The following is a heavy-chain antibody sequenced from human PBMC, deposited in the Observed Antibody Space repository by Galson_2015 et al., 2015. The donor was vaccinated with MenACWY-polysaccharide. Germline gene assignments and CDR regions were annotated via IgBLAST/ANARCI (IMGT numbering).Heavy chain of an antibody. J-gene: IGHJ4*02. CDR2: IRCKASGETT. V-gene: IGHV3-49*03. CDR3: TRDRPIDY. CDR1: GFTFGDYA. Sequence: SLRLSCAASGFTFGDYAMAWFRQAPGKGLEWVGFIRCKASGETTGYAASVEGRFTISRDDSKSTAYLQMNSLQTEDTGIYYCTRDRPIDYWGQGTLVTVPS.